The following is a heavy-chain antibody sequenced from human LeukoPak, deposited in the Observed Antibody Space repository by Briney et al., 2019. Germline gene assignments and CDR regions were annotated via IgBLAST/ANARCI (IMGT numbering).Heavy chain of an antibody. Sequence: PGGSLRLSCAASGFTFSSYAMNWVRQAPGKGLEWVSAICSNDNNTYYADSVKGRFTNSRDDFKNTLFLQMNSLRAEDTAVYFCAKVKWKLIGYFDYWGQGTLVTVSS. V-gene: IGHV3-23*01. D-gene: IGHD1-20*01. CDR2: ICSNDNNT. CDR3: AKVKWKLIGYFDY. J-gene: IGHJ4*02. CDR1: GFTFSSYA.